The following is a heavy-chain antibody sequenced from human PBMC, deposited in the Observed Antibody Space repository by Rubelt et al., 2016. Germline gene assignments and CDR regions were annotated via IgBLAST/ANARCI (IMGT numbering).Heavy chain of an antibody. V-gene: IGHV5-10-1*01. Sequence: EVQLVQSGAEVKKPGESLRISCKGSGYSFTSYWISWVRQMHGKGLKWMGRIAPSDSSTNYTPSVPGHGTISADKAISTAYLQWRSLKGSDTAMYYCGGHGELLWSGESSDDDWGQGTLVTVSS. CDR2: IAPSDSST. CDR1: GYSFTSYW. CDR3: GGHGELLWSGESSDDD. D-gene: IGHD3-10*01. J-gene: IGHJ4*02.